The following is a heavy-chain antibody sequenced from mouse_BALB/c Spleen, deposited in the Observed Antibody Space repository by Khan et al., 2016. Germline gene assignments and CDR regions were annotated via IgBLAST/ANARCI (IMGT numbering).Heavy chain of an antibody. V-gene: IGHV4-1*02. Sequence: EVKLLESGGGLVQPGGSLKLSCAASGFDFSRYWMSWVRQAPGKGLEWIGEINPDSSTINYTPSLKDKFIISRDNAKNTLDLQLSKVRSEDTALYYCARAGYYGYFAYWGQGTLVTVSA. D-gene: IGHD1-1*01. CDR1: GFDFSRYW. CDR2: INPDSSTI. J-gene: IGHJ3*01. CDR3: ARAGYYGYFAY.